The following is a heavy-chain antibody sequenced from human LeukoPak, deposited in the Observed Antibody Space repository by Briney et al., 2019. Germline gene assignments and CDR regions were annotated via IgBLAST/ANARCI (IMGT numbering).Heavy chain of an antibody. J-gene: IGHJ3*02. CDR3: ARERMVVTGDVFDI. D-gene: IGHD2-21*02. Sequence: GASVKVSCKASGYTFTSYTMHWVRQAPGQRLEWMGWISADNGNTKYSQEFQGRVTITRDTSASTVYMELSSLRSEDTAVYYCARERMVVTGDVFDIWGQGTMVTVSS. CDR1: GYTFTSYT. V-gene: IGHV1-3*01. CDR2: ISADNGNT.